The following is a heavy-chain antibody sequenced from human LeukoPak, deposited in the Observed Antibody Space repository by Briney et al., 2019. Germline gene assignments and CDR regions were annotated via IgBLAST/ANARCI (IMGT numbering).Heavy chain of an antibody. J-gene: IGHJ5*02. Sequence: PGGSLRLSCAASGFTFSYYAMSWVRQAPGKGLEWVSGITGSGSSTYYADSVKGRFTISRDNSKNRLFLQMNRLRAEDTAVYYCAKDLINSSPSRGDLFDPWGQGTLVTVSS. CDR2: ITGSGSST. D-gene: IGHD6-19*01. CDR1: GFTFSYYA. V-gene: IGHV3-23*01. CDR3: AKDLINSSPSRGDLFDP.